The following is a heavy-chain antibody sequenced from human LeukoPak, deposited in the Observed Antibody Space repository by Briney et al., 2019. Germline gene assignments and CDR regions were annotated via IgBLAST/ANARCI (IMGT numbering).Heavy chain of an antibody. CDR1: GYTFTNYD. V-gene: IGHV1-8*03. CDR2: MNPNSGNT. CDR3: AREGFDY. Sequence: ASVKVSCKASGYTFTNYDINWVRQATGQGLEWMGYMNPNSGNTGYEQKFQGRVTITKNTSISTAYMELSSLRSEDTAVYYCAREGFDYWGQGTLVTVSS. J-gene: IGHJ4*02.